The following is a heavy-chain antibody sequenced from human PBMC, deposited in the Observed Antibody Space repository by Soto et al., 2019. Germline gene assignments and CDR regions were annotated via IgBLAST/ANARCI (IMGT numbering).Heavy chain of an antibody. V-gene: IGHV4-34*01. CDR3: ARVPYGSGSYYGDYFDY. CDR2: INHSGST. Sequence: SETLSLTCAVYGGSFSGYYWSWIRQPPGKGLEWIGEINHSGSTNYNPSLKSRVTISVDTSKNQFSLKLSSVTAADTAVYYCARVPYGSGSYYGDYFDYWGQGTLVTVSS. D-gene: IGHD3-10*01. J-gene: IGHJ4*02. CDR1: GGSFSGYY.